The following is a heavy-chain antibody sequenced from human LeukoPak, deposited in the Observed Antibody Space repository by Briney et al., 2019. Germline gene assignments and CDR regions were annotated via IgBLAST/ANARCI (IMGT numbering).Heavy chain of an antibody. J-gene: IGHJ4*02. CDR1: GGSFSGYY. D-gene: IGHD2-15*01. V-gene: IGHV4-34*01. Sequence: PSETLSLICAVYGGSFSGYYWSWIRQPPGKGLEWIGEINHSGSTNYNPSLKRRVTISVDTSKNQFSLKLSSVTAADTAVYYCARAAYCSGGSCYSIRRLDYWGQGTLVTVSS. CDR3: ARAAYCSGGSCYSIRRLDY. CDR2: INHSGST.